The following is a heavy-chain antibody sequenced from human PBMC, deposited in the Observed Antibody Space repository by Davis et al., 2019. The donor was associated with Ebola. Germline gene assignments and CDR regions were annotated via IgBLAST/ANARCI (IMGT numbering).Heavy chain of an antibody. CDR3: ARDPSGGSGWSVGYYGMDV. CDR1: GFTVSSNY. CDR2: LYSSGST. Sequence: GESLKISCAASGFTVSSNYMSWVRQAPGKGLEWVSLLYSSGSTFYADSVKGRFIISRDNYENTLYLQMNSLRVDDTAVYFCARDPSGGSGWSVGYYGMDVWGKGTTVTVSS. V-gene: IGHV3-53*01. D-gene: IGHD3-16*01. J-gene: IGHJ6*04.